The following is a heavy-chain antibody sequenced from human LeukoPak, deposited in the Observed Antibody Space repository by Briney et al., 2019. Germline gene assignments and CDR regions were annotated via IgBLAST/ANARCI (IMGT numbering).Heavy chain of an antibody. D-gene: IGHD6-19*01. CDR2: ISYDGSNK. CDR1: GFTFSSYG. J-gene: IGHJ6*02. V-gene: IGHV3-30*03. CDR3: ARDWESSGWSYDYYYYGMDV. Sequence: GRSLRLSCAASGFTFSSYGMHWVRQAPGKGLEWVAVISYDGSNKYYADSVKGRFTISRDNSKNTLYLQMNSLRAEDTAVYYCARDWESSGWSYDYYYYGMDVWGQGTTVTVSS.